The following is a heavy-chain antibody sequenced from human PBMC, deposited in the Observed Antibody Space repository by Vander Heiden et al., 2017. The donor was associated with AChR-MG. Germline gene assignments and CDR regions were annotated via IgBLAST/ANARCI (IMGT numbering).Heavy chain of an antibody. Sequence: EVQLLESGGGLVQPGGSLRLSCAASGFTVSRHAMSWVRQAPGKGLGWVSAISVSGGSTCYADSVKGRFNISRDNSNNTLYLQMNSLRAEDTAVYYCAKVRSAQFWSGYYPNPDFTPRDYDGMDVWGQGTTVTVSS. CDR2: ISVSGGST. CDR3: AKVRSAQFWSGYYPNPDFTPRDYDGMDV. CDR1: GFTVSRHA. D-gene: IGHD3-3*01. V-gene: IGHV3-23*01. J-gene: IGHJ6*02.